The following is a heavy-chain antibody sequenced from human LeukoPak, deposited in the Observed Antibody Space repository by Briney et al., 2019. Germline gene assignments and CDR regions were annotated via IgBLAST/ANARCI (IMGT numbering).Heavy chain of an antibody. D-gene: IGHD6-13*01. CDR1: GFTFDDFA. CDR3: AKDPTSSWFNPGWFES. CDR2: ISWNSAST. Sequence: PGGSLRLSCAASGFTFDDFAMHWVRQVPGKGLEWVAGISWNSASTGYADSVKGRFTISRDNAKNSLYLEMDSLRTEDTALYFCAKDPTSSWFNPGWFESWGQGTLVIVSS. J-gene: IGHJ5*01. V-gene: IGHV3-9*01.